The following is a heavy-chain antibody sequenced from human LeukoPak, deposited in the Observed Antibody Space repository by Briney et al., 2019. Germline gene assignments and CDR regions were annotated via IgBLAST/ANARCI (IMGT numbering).Heavy chain of an antibody. CDR1: GGSISSYY. CDR3: ARGKEVITMLRGLKPGYYFDY. D-gene: IGHD3-10*01. J-gene: IGHJ4*02. V-gene: IGHV4-59*01. Sequence: SSETLSLTCTVSGGSISSYYWSWIRQPPGKGLEWIGYIHYSGSTKYKSSLKSRVTISVDTSKNQFSLKLNSVTAAGTAVYYCARGKEVITMLRGLKPGYYFDYWGQGTLVTVSS. CDR2: IHYSGST.